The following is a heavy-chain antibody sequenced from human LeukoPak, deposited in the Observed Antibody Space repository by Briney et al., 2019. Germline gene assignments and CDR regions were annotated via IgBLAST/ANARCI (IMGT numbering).Heavy chain of an antibody. V-gene: IGHV3-23*01. CDR2: IFGSGEST. CDR1: GFTFSNAW. Sequence: GGSLRLSCAASGFTFSNAWMTWVRQAPGQGLEWVSSIFGSGESTYYTDSVKGRFTISRDNPKNTVYLQMNSLRVEDTATYYCAKYRDIFPTPHDCWGQGALVTVSS. D-gene: IGHD3-3*02. J-gene: IGHJ4*02. CDR3: AKYRDIFPTPHDC.